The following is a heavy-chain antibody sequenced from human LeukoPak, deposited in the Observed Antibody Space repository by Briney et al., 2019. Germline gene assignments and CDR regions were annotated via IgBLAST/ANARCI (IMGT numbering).Heavy chain of an antibody. CDR3: ARGGKYYYDSSGYYPFDY. Sequence: ASVKVSCKASGYTFTGYYMHWVRQAPGQGLEWMGWINPNSGGTNYAQKFQGRVTMTRDTSISTAYMELSRLRSDDTAVYYCARGGKYYYDSSGYYPFDYWGQGTLVTVSS. V-gene: IGHV1-2*02. CDR2: INPNSGGT. D-gene: IGHD3-22*01. CDR1: GYTFTGYY. J-gene: IGHJ4*02.